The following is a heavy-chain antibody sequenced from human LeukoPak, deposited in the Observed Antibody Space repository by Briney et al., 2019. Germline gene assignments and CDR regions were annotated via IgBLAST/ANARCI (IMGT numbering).Heavy chain of an antibody. CDR2: IRQDGSER. V-gene: IGHV3-7*01. D-gene: IGHD1-26*01. J-gene: IGHJ4*02. Sequence: GGSLRLSCAASGFTFSNYRMSWVRQAPGKGLEWVANIRQDGSERYYVDSVKGRFTISRDNAKNSLYLQMNSLRAEDTAVYYCARDKVVGATYFDYWGQGTLVTVSS. CDR1: GFTFSNYR. CDR3: ARDKVVGATYFDY.